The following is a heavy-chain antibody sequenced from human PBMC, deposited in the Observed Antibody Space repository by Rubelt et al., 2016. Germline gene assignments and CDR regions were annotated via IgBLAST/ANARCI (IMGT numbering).Heavy chain of an antibody. D-gene: IGHD3-10*01. CDR3: ARVGEFIGGMDV. CDR1: GYTFTSYA. CDR2: INAGNGNT. J-gene: IGHJ6*02. V-gene: IGHV1-3*01. Sequence: QVQLVQSGAEVKKPGASVKVSCKASGYTFTSYAMHWVRQAPGQRLEWMGWINAGNGNTKYSQKFQGRVTITRDTSASTAYRELGSLRFEDTAVYYCARVGEFIGGMDVWGQGTTVTVSS.